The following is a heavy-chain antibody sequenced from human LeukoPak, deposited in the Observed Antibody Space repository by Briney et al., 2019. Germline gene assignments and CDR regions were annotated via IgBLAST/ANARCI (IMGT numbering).Heavy chain of an antibody. CDR3: ARDKKNGDPSCMGYYYYGMDV. CDR2: INPSGGST. J-gene: IGHJ6*02. Sequence: ASVKVSCKACGYTFTSYYMHWVRQAPGQGLEWMGIINPSGGSTSYTQKFQGRVTMTRDTSTSTVYMELSSLRSEDKAVYYCARDKKNGDPSCMGYYYYGMDVWGQGTTVTVSS. D-gene: IGHD4-17*01. V-gene: IGHV1-46*01. CDR1: GYTFTSYY.